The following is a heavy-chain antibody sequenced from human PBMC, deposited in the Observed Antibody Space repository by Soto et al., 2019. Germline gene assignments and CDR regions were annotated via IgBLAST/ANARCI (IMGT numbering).Heavy chain of an antibody. D-gene: IGHD3-16*02. CDR2: IYYSGNT. CDR1: GASISSSLYY. J-gene: IGHJ4*02. CDR3: ARRRLSYYFDY. V-gene: IGHV4-39*01. Sequence: PSETLSLTCTVSGASISSSLYYWGWIRQPPGKGLEWIGSIYYSGNTNYSPSLKSRVTISADTSKNQFSLILTSVTAADTAVYYCARRRLSYYFDYRGQGTLVTVSS.